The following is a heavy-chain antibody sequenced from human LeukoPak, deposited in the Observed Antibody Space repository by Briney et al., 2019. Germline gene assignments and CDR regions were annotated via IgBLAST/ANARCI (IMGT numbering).Heavy chain of an antibody. CDR2: IYHSGST. D-gene: IGHD2-2*02. CDR3: ASSLPAAIRY. V-gene: IGHV4-38-2*01. CDR1: GYSISSGYY. Sequence: PSETLSLTCAVSGYSISSGYYWGWIRPPPGKGLEWIGSIYHSGSTYYNPSLKSRVTISVDTSKNQFSLKLSSVTAADTAVYYCASSLPAAIRYWGQGTLVTVSS. J-gene: IGHJ4*02.